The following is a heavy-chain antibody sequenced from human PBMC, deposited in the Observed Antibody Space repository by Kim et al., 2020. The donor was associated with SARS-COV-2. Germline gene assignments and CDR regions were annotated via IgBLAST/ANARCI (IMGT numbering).Heavy chain of an antibody. CDR3: TTDRDTAMVWAFDI. D-gene: IGHD5-18*01. J-gene: IGHJ3*02. Sequence: AAPVKGRFTISRDDSKNTLYLQMNSLKTEDTAVYYCTTDRDTAMVWAFDIWGQGTMVTVSS. V-gene: IGHV3-15*01.